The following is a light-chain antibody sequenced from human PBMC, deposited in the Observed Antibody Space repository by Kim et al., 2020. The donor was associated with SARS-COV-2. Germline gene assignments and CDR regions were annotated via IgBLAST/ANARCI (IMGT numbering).Light chain of an antibody. J-gene: IGLJ1*01. CDR3: CSYAGSSTSV. CDR1: SSDVGSYNL. Sequence: QSVLTQPASVSGSPGQSITISCTGTSSDVGSYNLVSWYQQHPGKAPKLMIYEVSKRPSGVSNRFSGSKSGNMASLTISGLQAEDEADYYCCSYAGSSTSVFGTGTKVTVL. CDR2: EVS. V-gene: IGLV2-23*02.